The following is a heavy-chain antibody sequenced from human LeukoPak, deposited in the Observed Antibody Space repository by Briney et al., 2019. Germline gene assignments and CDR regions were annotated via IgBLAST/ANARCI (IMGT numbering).Heavy chain of an antibody. V-gene: IGHV4-61*05. CDR2: IYYSGST. CDR1: GGSMTNSTYY. J-gene: IGHJ4*02. D-gene: IGHD3-22*01. Sequence: PSETLSLTCTVSGGSMTNSTYYWSWIRQPPGKGLEWIGYIYYSGSTNYNPSLKSRVTISVDTSKNQFSLKLSSVTAADTAVYYCARDQYYYDSSGYLTFDYWGQGTLVTVSS. CDR3: ARDQYYYDSSGYLTFDY.